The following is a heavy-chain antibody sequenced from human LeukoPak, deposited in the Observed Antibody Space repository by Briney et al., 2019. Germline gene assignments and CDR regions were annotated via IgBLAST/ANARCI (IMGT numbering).Heavy chain of an antibody. J-gene: IGHJ4*02. V-gene: IGHV4-59*08. CDR2: IYYSGST. Sequence: SETLSLTCTVSGGSISSDYWSWIRQPPGKGLEWIGYIYYSGSTNYNPSLKSRVTISVDTSKNQFSLKVTSVTAADTAVYYCARFGYSYGSVFDYWGQGTLVTVSS. CDR1: GGSISSDY. CDR3: ARFGYSYGSVFDY. D-gene: IGHD5-18*01.